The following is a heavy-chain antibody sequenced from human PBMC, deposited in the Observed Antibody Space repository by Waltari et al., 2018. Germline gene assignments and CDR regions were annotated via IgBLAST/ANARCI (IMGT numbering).Heavy chain of an antibody. CDR2: IYYSGST. CDR1: GGSIRSYY. CDR3: ARPGVYGYRDAFDI. D-gene: IGHD5-18*01. Sequence: QVQLQESGPGLVKPSETLSLTCTVSGGSIRSYYWRWHRQPPGKGLEWIGYIYYSGSTNYNPSLKSRVTISVDTSKNQFSLKLSSVTAADTAVYYCARPGVYGYRDAFDIWGQGTMGTVSS. J-gene: IGHJ3*02. V-gene: IGHV4-59*01.